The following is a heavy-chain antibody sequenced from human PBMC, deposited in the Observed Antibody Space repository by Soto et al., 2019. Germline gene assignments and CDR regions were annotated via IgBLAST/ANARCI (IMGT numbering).Heavy chain of an antibody. CDR3: AGGGTSANYAFDI. D-gene: IGHD2-8*02. Sequence: EVQLLESGGGLVQLGGSLRLSCAASGFTFSSYAMSWVRQAPGKGLAWVSSITGSGGTTYYADSVQGRFTISRDNSKNTLDLQMNTLRAEDTAVYYCAGGGTSANYAFDIWGQGTLVTVSS. CDR2: ITGSGGTT. CDR1: GFTFSSYA. J-gene: IGHJ3*02. V-gene: IGHV3-23*01.